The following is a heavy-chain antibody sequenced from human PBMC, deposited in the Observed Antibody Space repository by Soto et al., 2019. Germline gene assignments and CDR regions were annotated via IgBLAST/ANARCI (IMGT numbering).Heavy chain of an antibody. CDR1: GFTFSDSY. Sequence: QVQLVESGGGLVKPGGSLRLSCVASGFTFSDSYMSWVRQAPGKGLEWVSYISSTSSFTDYAESVKGRFIISRDNAKNSLFLQMNSLSAEATALYYCARRDGYNHFDFWGQGTLVSVSS. V-gene: IGHV3-11*06. J-gene: IGHJ4*02. CDR2: ISSTSSFT. D-gene: IGHD5-12*01. CDR3: ARRDGYNHFDF.